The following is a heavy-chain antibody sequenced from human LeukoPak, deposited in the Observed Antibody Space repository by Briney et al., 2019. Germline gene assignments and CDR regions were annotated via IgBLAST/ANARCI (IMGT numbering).Heavy chain of an antibody. CDR2: ISYDGSNK. J-gene: IGHJ4*02. D-gene: IGHD3-16*01. CDR3: ARRFLRGGNFDY. CDR1: GFTFSSYG. V-gene: IGHV3-30*03. Sequence: GRSLRLSCAASGFTFSSYGMHWVRQAPGKGLEWVAVISYDGSNKYYADSVKGRFTISRDNSKNTLYLQMNSLKASDTAMYYCARRFLRGGNFDYWGQGTLVTVSS.